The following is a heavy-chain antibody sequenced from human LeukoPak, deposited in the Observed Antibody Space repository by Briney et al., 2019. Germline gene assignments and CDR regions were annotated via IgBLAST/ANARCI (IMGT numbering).Heavy chain of an antibody. D-gene: IGHD3-22*01. Sequence: PGGSLRLSCAASGFTFSSYGMHWVRQAPGKGLEWVAVIWYDGSNKYYADSVKGRFTISRDNSKNTLYLQMNSLRAEGTAVYYCARDVDYDSSGYYYPPDYWGQGTLVTVSS. V-gene: IGHV3-33*01. CDR3: ARDVDYDSSGYYYPPDY. CDR2: IWYDGSNK. CDR1: GFTFSSYG. J-gene: IGHJ4*02.